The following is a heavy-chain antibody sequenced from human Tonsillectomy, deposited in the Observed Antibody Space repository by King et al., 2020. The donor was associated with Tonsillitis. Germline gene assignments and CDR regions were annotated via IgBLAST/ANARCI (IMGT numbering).Heavy chain of an antibody. CDR3: AKGAPGIAVAGSGAFDY. J-gene: IGHJ4*02. CDR1: GFTFSSYA. V-gene: IGHV3-23*04. D-gene: IGHD6-19*01. Sequence: VQLVESGGDLVQPGGSLGLSCAASGFTFSSYAMSWVRQAPGKGLEWVLTISGSGGSTYYADSVKGRFTISRDNSKNTLYLQMNSLRAEDTAVYYCAKGAPGIAVAGSGAFDYWGQGTLVTVSS. CDR2: ISGSGGST.